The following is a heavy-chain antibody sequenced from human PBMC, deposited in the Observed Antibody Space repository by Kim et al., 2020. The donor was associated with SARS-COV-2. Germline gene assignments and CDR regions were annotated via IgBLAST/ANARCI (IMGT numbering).Heavy chain of an antibody. Sequence: GGSLRLSCAASGFNFREYWMRWVRQSPGKGLEWVADLNEDGSEKFYMDSVRGRFTISRDNAKNSLFLQMNSLRAEDPALYYCARGGSYSFEYWGQGSLVT. CDR2: LNEDGSEK. CDR3: ARGGSYSFEY. J-gene: IGHJ4*02. V-gene: IGHV3-7*01. D-gene: IGHD5-12*01. CDR1: GFNFREYW.